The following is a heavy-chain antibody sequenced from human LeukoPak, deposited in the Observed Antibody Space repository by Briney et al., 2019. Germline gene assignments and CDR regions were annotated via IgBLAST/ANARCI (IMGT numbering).Heavy chain of an antibody. Sequence: ASVKVSCRASGYTFTSYAMHWVRQAPGQRLEWMGWINAGNGNTKYSQEFQGGVTITRDTSASTAYMELSSLRSEDMAVYYCARDFSTHNWFDPWGQGTLVTVSS. CDR3: ARDFSTHNWFDP. V-gene: IGHV1-3*03. D-gene: IGHD6-13*01. J-gene: IGHJ5*02. CDR1: GYTFTSYA. CDR2: INAGNGNT.